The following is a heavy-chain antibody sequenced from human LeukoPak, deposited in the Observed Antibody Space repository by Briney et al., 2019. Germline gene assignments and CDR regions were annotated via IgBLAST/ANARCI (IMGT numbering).Heavy chain of an antibody. V-gene: IGHV3-33*01. D-gene: IGHD6-19*01. CDR2: IWYDGSNK. CDR1: GFTFSSYG. Sequence: GRSLRLSCAASGFTFSSYGMHWVRQAPGKGLEWVAVIWYDGSNKYYADSVKGRFTISRDNSKNTLYLQMNSLRAEDTAVYYCARDSRRIAVAGRFDYWGQGTLVTVSS. CDR3: ARDSRRIAVAGRFDY. J-gene: IGHJ4*02.